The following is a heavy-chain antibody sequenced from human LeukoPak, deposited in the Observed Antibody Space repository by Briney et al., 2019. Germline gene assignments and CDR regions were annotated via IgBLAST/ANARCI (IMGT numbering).Heavy chain of an antibody. V-gene: IGHV3-21*01. Sequence: GGSLRLSCAASGFTFSSYSMNWVRQAPGKGLEWVSSISSSSSYIYYADSVKGRFTISRDNAKNSLYLQMNSLRAEDTAVYYCARASHPLDAFDIWGQGTMVTVSS. CDR3: ARASHPLDAFDI. J-gene: IGHJ3*02. CDR2: ISSSSSYI. CDR1: GFTFSSYS.